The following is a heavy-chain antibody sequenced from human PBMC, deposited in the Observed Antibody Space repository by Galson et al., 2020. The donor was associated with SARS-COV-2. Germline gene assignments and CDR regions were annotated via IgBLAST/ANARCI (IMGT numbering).Heavy chain of an antibody. J-gene: IGHJ6*02. Sequence: KVSCKVSGYTLTELSMHWVRQAPGKGLEWMGGFDPEDGETIYAQKFQGRVTMTEDTSTDTAYMELSSLRSEDTAVYYCASSPSITGTTRENYYYYYGMDVWGQGTTVTVSS. CDR3: ASSPSITGTTRENYYYYYGMDV. CDR2: FDPEDGET. CDR1: GYTLTELS. V-gene: IGHV1-24*01. D-gene: IGHD1-7*01.